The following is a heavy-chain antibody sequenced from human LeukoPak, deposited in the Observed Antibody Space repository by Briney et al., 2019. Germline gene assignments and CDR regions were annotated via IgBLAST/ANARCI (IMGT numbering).Heavy chain of an antibody. CDR3: ARRGGLGIAAAGTKFDY. CDR2: INPSGGST. D-gene: IGHD6-13*01. CDR1: GYTFTSYY. V-gene: IGHV1-46*01. J-gene: IGHJ4*02. Sequence: ASVKVSCKASGYTFTSYYMHWVRQAPGQGLEWMGIINPSGGSTSYAQKFQGRVTMTRDTSTRTVYMELSSLRSEDTAVYYCARRGGLGIAAAGTKFDYWGQGTQVTVSS.